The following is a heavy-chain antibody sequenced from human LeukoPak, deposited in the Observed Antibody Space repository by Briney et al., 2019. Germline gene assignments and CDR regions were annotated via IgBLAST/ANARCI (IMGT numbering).Heavy chain of an antibody. CDR3: ARGGDYAWFDP. CDR1: GGSISSGGYS. Sequence: PSETLPLTCAVSGGSISSGGYSWSWIRQPPGKGLEWIGYIYHSGSTYYNPSLKSRVTISVDRSKNQFSLKLSSVTAADTAVYYCARGGDYAWFDPWGQGTLVTVSS. V-gene: IGHV4-30-2*01. D-gene: IGHD4-17*01. J-gene: IGHJ5*02. CDR2: IYHSGST.